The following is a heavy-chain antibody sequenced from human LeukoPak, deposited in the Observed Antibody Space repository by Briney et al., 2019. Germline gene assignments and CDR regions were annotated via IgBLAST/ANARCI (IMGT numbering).Heavy chain of an antibody. J-gene: IGHJ4*02. D-gene: IGHD3-22*01. CDR3: ARARTNYYDSSGYFVYFDY. V-gene: IGHV3-21*01. Sequence: GGSLRLSCAASGFTFSSYSMNWVRQAPGKGLEWVSSISSSSSYIYYADSVKGRFTISRDNAKNPLYLQMNSLRAEDTAVYYCARARTNYYDSSGYFVYFDYWGQGTLVTVSS. CDR2: ISSSSSYI. CDR1: GFTFSSYS.